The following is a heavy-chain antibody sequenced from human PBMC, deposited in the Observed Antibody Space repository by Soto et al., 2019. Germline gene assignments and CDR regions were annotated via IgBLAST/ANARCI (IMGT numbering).Heavy chain of an antibody. V-gene: IGHV1-8*01. J-gene: IGHJ6*03. CDR1: GYTFTSYD. Sequence: GASVKVSCKASGYTFTSYDINWVRQATGQGLEWMGWMNPNSGNTGYAQKFQGRVTMTRDTSIGTAYMELSSLRSEDTAVYYCARAPSPTSQAYYMDVWGKGTTVTVSS. CDR3: ARAPSPTSQAYYMDV. CDR2: MNPNSGNT.